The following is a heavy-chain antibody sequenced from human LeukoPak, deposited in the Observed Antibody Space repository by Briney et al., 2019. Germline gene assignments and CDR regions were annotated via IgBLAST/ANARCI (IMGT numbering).Heavy chain of an antibody. J-gene: IGHJ6*02. Sequence: ASVKVSCKASGYTFTKCAVNWVRQAPGQGLEWMGWINTNTRSPTYAQGFTGRFVFSLDTSVSTAYLQINSLKAEDTAVYYCARFFEGTAYYYYYGMDVWGQGTTVTVSS. D-gene: IGHD3-3*01. CDR2: INTNTRSP. V-gene: IGHV7-4-1*02. CDR3: ARFFEGTAYYYYYGMDV. CDR1: GYTFTKCA.